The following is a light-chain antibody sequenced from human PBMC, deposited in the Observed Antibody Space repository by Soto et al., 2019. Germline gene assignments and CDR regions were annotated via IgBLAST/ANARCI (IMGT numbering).Light chain of an antibody. Sequence: DIVLTQSPGTLSLSPGERATLSCRASQSISDTLAWYQQKPGQAPRLLIYSASRRATGFPGRFSGSGSGTDFTLTISSLQSEDIDVYYCQQYNNWPWTLGQGTKVDIK. CDR2: SAS. J-gene: IGKJ1*01. CDR1: QSISDT. V-gene: IGKV3-15*01. CDR3: QQYNNWPWT.